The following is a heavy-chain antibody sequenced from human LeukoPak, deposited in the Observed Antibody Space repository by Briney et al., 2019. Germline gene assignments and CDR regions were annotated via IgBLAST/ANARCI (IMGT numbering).Heavy chain of an antibody. CDR2: INHSGNT. CDR1: GGSFSGYY. CDR3: ARETIAAAGCIDY. Sequence: SETLSLTCAVYGGSFSGYYWSWIRQPPGKGLEWIGEINHSGNTNYNSSLKSRVTISIDTSKNQFSLKLSSVTAADTAVYYCARETIAAAGCIDYWGQGTLVTVSS. J-gene: IGHJ4*02. D-gene: IGHD6-13*01. V-gene: IGHV4-34*01.